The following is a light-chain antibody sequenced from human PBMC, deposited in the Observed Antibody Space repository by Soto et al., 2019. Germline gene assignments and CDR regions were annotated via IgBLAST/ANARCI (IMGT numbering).Light chain of an antibody. Sequence: DIVMTQSPDSLAVSLGERATINCKSSQSVLYNSNSKNYLAWNQQKPGQPPKLLIYWASTRESGVPDRFSGSGSGTDFTLTISSLQAEDVAVYYCQQYYSTPQTFGQGTKVEIK. J-gene: IGKJ1*01. CDR1: QSVLYNSNSKNY. CDR2: WAS. V-gene: IGKV4-1*01. CDR3: QQYYSTPQT.